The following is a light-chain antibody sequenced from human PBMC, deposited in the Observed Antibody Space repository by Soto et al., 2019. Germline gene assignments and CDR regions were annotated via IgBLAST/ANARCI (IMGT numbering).Light chain of an antibody. CDR1: SSDVGSSNH. CDR2: EVS. J-gene: IGLJ1*01. CDR3: TSYTSTSTYV. V-gene: IGLV2-18*02. Sequence: LTQPPSVSGSPGQSVTISCTGTSSDVGSSNHVSWYQQPPGTAPKLMIYEVSNRPSGVPDRFSGSKSGNTASLTVSGLQAEDEADYYCTSYTSTSTYVFGTGTKVT.